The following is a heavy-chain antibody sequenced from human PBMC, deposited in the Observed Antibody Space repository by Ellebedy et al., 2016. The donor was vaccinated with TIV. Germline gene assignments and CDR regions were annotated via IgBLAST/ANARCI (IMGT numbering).Heavy chain of an antibody. CDR3: ARDPCSSTSCPWSDP. Sequence: ASVKVSCKTSGYTFTAFHIHWVRQAPGQGLEWMGWVYPDNGDTTYAQKFQGRVTMTRDTSISTAYMELSRLRSDDTAVYYCARDPCSSTSCPWSDPWGQGTLVTVSS. CDR1: GYTFTAFH. D-gene: IGHD2-2*01. V-gene: IGHV1-2*02. J-gene: IGHJ5*02. CDR2: VYPDNGDT.